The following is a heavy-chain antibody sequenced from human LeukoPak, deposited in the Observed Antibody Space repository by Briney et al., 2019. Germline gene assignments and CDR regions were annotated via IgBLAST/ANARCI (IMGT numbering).Heavy chain of an antibody. CDR2: IIPIFGTA. Sequence: ASVKVSCKASGGTFSSYAISWVRQAPGQGLEWMGGIIPIFGTANYAQKFQGRVTITADESTSTAYMELSSLRSEDTAVYYCARELDYDFWSGAPSYYYYMDVRGKGTTVTVSS. V-gene: IGHV1-69*13. J-gene: IGHJ6*03. CDR1: GGTFSSYA. D-gene: IGHD3-3*01. CDR3: ARELDYDFWSGAPSYYYYMDV.